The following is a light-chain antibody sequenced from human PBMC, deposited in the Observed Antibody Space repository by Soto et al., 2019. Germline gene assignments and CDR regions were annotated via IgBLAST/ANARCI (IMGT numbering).Light chain of an antibody. Sequence: QSALTQPASMSGSPGQSITIYCTGTSSDVGGYNYVSWYQQHPGKAPKLMIYEVSNRPSGVSNRFSGSKSGNTASLTISGRQSEDAADYYCCSYRRSRTVVFGGGTQLTVL. CDR2: EVS. CDR3: CSYRRSRTVV. CDR1: SSDVGGYNY. V-gene: IGLV2-14*01. J-gene: IGLJ3*02.